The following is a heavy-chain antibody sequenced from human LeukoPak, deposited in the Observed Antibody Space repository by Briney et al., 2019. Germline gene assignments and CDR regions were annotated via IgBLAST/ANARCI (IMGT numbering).Heavy chain of an antibody. CDR1: GFTFSSYG. CDR3: AKDKPYYYGSGAYFDY. D-gene: IGHD3-10*01. Sequence: GGSLRLSCAASGFTFSSYGMHWVRQAPGKGLEWVAFIRYDGSNKYYADSVRGRFTISRDNSKNTLYLQMNSLRAEDTAVYYCAKDKPYYYGSGAYFDYWGQGTLVTVSS. V-gene: IGHV3-30*02. CDR2: IRYDGSNK. J-gene: IGHJ4*02.